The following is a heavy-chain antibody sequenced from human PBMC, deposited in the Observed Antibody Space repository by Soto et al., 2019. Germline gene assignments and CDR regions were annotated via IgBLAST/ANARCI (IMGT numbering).Heavy chain of an antibody. Sequence: GGSLRLSCAASGFTVSSNYMSWVRQAPGKGLEWVSVIYSGGSTYYADSVKGRFTISRHNSKNTLYLQMNSLRAEDTAVYYCARHPPLSEYSSSSFDYWGQGTLVTVSS. CDR1: GFTVSSNY. J-gene: IGHJ4*02. CDR3: ARHPPLSEYSSSSFDY. CDR2: IYSGGST. V-gene: IGHV3-53*04. D-gene: IGHD6-6*01.